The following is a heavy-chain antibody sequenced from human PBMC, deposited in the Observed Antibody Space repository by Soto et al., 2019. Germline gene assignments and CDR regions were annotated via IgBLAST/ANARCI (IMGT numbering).Heavy chain of an antibody. CDR2: ISAYNGNT. CDR3: ARSFLVRAIQRGWFDP. CDR1: GYTFTSYG. Sequence: QVQLVQSGAEVKKPGASVKVSCKASGYTFTSYGISWVRQAPGQGLEWMGWISAYNGNTNYAQKLQGRVTMTTVTSTNTPYLGLWPILSADTPVYYCARSFLVRAIQRGWFDPSAQGPLVTVSS. V-gene: IGHV1-18*01. D-gene: IGHD3-10*01. J-gene: IGHJ5*02.